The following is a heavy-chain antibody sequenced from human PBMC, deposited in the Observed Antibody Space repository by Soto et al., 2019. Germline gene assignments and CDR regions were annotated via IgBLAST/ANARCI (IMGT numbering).Heavy chain of an antibody. Sequence: QVQLVESGGGVVQPGRSLRLSCAASGFTFSSYGMHWVRQAPGKGLEWVAVIWYDGSNKYYADSVKGRFTISRDNSKNTLYLQMNSLRAEDTAVYYCARDFREYSGYDPFDYWGQGTLVTVSS. J-gene: IGHJ4*02. V-gene: IGHV3-33*01. CDR1: GFTFSSYG. D-gene: IGHD5-12*01. CDR3: ARDFREYSGYDPFDY. CDR2: IWYDGSNK.